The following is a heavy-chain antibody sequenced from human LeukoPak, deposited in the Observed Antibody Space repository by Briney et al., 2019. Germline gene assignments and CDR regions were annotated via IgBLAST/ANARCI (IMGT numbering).Heavy chain of an antibody. J-gene: IGHJ5*02. V-gene: IGHV3-23*01. CDR1: GFIFNNYG. CDR3: AKGSSGYFVDL. CDR2: ISNDGGGT. D-gene: IGHD3-22*01. Sequence: GGSLRLSCAASGFIFNNYGLIWVRQAPGKGLEWVSAISNDGGGTNYADFVKGRFTISRDNSKNTPFLQMNSLRAEDTALYYCAKGSSGYFVDLWGQGTLVTVSS.